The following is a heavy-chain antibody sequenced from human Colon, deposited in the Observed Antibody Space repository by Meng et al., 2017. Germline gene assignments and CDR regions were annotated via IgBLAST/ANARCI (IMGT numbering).Heavy chain of an antibody. CDR1: GYSLSGYY. D-gene: IGHD6-19*01. Sequence: QVQFVQSGAEVKKPGASVKVSCKASGYSLSGYYMHWVRQVPGQGLEWMGRINADSGGTNYAEKFQGRVTLTRDTSINTAYMEVTSLRSDDTAVYYCAKIHLGDSGLDYWGQGTLVTVSS. J-gene: IGHJ4*02. CDR3: AKIHLGDSGLDY. CDR2: INADSGGT. V-gene: IGHV1-2*06.